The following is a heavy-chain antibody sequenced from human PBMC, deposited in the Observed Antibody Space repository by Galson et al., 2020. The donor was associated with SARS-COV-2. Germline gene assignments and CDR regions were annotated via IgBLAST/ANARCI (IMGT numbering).Heavy chain of an antibody. D-gene: IGHD3-16*01. CDR3: ATAVWTLIPDD. V-gene: IGHV1-24*01. CDR2: FDPADGET. CDR1: GYTLTELS. J-gene: IGHJ4*02. Sequence: ASVKVSCKVSGYTLTELSMHWVRQAPGKGLEWLGGFDPADGETIYAQKFQGRVTMTEDTSTDTAYMELSSLRSEDTAVYYCATAVWTLIPDDWGQGTLVTVSS.